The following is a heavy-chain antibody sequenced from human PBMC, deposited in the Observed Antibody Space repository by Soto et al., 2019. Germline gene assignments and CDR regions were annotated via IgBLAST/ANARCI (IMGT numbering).Heavy chain of an antibody. V-gene: IGHV4-34*01. CDR1: DGSFSGYY. D-gene: IGHD3-9*01. CDR3: ARIPYDILTGYLDAFDI. Sequence: QVQLQQWGAGLLKPSETLSLTCAVYDGSFSGYYWSWIRQPPGKGLEWIGEINHSGSTNYNPSLKSRVTISVDTSKNQFSLKLSSVTAADTAVYYCARIPYDILTGYLDAFDIWGQGTMVTVSS. J-gene: IGHJ3*02. CDR2: INHSGST.